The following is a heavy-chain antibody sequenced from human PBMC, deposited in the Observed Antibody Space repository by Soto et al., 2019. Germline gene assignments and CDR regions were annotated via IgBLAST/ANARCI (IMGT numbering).Heavy chain of an antibody. CDR3: AGRDALLWLGELPHYGMDV. CDR2: ISAYNGNT. V-gene: IGHV1-18*01. D-gene: IGHD3-10*01. J-gene: IGHJ6*02. CDR1: ECTGSRYA. Sequence: GTVTRTCSECTGSRYARDWVWLSLGQMSDWMGWISAYNGNTNSAHNLQDRVTMTTDTSTSTAYMELRSLRSEGTAVYYCAGRDALLWLGELPHYGMDVWGQGPTVTVSS.